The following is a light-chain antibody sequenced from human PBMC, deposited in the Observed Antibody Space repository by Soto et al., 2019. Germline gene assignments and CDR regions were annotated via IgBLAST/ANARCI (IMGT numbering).Light chain of an antibody. Sequence: EIVLTQSPATLSLSPGERATLSCRASQSVSSYLAWYQQKPGQAPRLLIYDASNRATGIPARFSGSGSGTDFTPTISSLEPEDFAVYYCQQRSNWPPITFGQGTRLEMK. CDR1: QSVSSY. CDR3: QQRSNWPPIT. V-gene: IGKV3-11*01. J-gene: IGKJ5*01. CDR2: DAS.